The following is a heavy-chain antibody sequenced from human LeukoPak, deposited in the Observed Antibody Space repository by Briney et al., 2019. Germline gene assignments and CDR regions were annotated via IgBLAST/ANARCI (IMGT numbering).Heavy chain of an antibody. CDR2: IYTSGST. D-gene: IGHD3-10*01. CDR3: TREDDSGSYRHLQV. Sequence: PSDTLSPTCTVSGGSISSYYCSWIRQSAGKGLESIGRIYTSGSTNYNPSLKSRVTMSVDTSKNQFSLKFTSVTAADTAVYYCTREDDSGSYRHLQVWGQGTLVTVSS. J-gene: IGHJ1*01. CDR1: GGSISSYY. V-gene: IGHV4-4*07.